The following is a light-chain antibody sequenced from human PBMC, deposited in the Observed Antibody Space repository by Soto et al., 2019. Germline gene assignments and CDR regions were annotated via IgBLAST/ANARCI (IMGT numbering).Light chain of an antibody. J-gene: IGKJ2*01. CDR2: AAS. Sequence: ENVMTQSPVTLSLSPGERATLSCRDGQSVTSNMVAWFQQKPGQAPRLLIRAASSRATGIPDRFSGSGSATDFTLTISRLEPEDFAVYYCQQYGSLPPYTFGQGTKLEIK. CDR3: QQYGSLPPYT. V-gene: IGKV3-20*01. CDR1: QSVTSNM.